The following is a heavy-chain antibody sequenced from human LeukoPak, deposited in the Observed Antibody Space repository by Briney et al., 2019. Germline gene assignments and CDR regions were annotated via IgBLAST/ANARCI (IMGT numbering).Heavy chain of an antibody. D-gene: IGHD4-17*01. Sequence: GRSLRLSCATSGFPFSTYAMSWVRKAPGKGLDWVSAISGSVGSTYYADSVKGRFTISRDNSKNTLYLQMNSLRAEDTAVYFCAKDLYGDYGGWVYWGQGTLVTVSS. CDR2: ISGSVGST. CDR1: GFPFSTYA. CDR3: AKDLYGDYGGWVY. V-gene: IGHV3-23*01. J-gene: IGHJ4*02.